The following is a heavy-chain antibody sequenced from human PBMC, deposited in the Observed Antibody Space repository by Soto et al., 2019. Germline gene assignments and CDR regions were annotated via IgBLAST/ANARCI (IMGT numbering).Heavy chain of an antibody. D-gene: IGHD3-9*01. Sequence: PGGSLRLSCAASGFTFSSYVMHWVRQSPDKGLEWVAVISYDGSNKYYADSVKGRFTISRDNSKNTLYLQMNSLRAEDTAVYYCAKGPSGDDILTGYYFDYWGQGTLVTVSS. CDR3: AKGPSGDDILTGYYFDY. J-gene: IGHJ4*02. CDR1: GFTFSSYV. V-gene: IGHV3-30*18. CDR2: ISYDGSNK.